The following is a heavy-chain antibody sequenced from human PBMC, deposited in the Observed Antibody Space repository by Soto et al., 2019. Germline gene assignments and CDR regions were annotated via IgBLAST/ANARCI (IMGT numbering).Heavy chain of an antibody. Sequence: PSQTLSLTCAISGDSVSSNSAAWNWIRQSPSRGLEWLGRTYYRSKWYNDYAVSVKSRITINPDTSKNQFSLQLNSVTPEDTAVYYCARDRGGYLPYDSSGQAQDAFDISGQGTMVTVSS. CDR1: GDSVSSNSAA. CDR3: ARDRGGYLPYDSSGQAQDAFDI. CDR2: TYYRSKWYN. D-gene: IGHD3-22*01. V-gene: IGHV6-1*01. J-gene: IGHJ3*02.